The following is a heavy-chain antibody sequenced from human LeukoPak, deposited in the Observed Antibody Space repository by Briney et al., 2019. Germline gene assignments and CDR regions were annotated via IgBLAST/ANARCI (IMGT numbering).Heavy chain of an antibody. V-gene: IGHV3-53*01. Sequence: GGSLRLSCAASGFTVSSNYMSWVRQAPGKGLEWVSVIYSGGSTYYADSVKGRFTISRGNSKNTLYLQMNSLRAGDTAVYYCARVASGSYYYPFDYWGQGTLVTVSS. J-gene: IGHJ4*02. CDR2: IYSGGST. CDR1: GFTVSSNY. D-gene: IGHD1-26*01. CDR3: ARVASGSYYYPFDY.